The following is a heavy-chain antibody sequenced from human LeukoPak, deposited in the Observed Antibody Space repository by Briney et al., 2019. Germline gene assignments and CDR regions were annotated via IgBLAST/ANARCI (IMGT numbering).Heavy chain of an antibody. J-gene: IGHJ4*02. Sequence: QPGGSLRLSCAASGFTFSSYEMNWLRQAPGKGLEWVSYISSSGTTIYYADSVKGRFTISRDSSKNTLYLQMNSLRAGDAAVYYRAKAPVTTCSGAYCYPFDYWSQGTLVTVSS. CDR1: GFTFSSYE. D-gene: IGHD2-15*01. V-gene: IGHV3-48*03. CDR2: ISSSGTTI. CDR3: AKAPVTTCSGAYCYPFDY.